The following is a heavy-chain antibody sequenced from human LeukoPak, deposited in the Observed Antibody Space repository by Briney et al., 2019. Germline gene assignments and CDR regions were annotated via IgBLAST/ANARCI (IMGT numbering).Heavy chain of an antibody. V-gene: IGHV4-39*01. CDR3: ARPSGGYGDYNWFDP. J-gene: IGHJ5*02. CDR1: GGSISSSSYY. CDR2: IYYSGST. D-gene: IGHD4-17*01. Sequence: SETLSLTCTVSGGSISSSSYYWGWIRQPPGKGLEWIGSIYYSGSTYYNPSLKSRVTISVDTSKNQFSLKLSSVTAADTAVYYCARPSGGYGDYNWFDPWGQGTLVTVSS.